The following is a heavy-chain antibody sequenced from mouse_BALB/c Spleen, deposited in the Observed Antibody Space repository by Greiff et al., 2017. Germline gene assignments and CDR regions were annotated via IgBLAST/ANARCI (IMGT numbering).Heavy chain of an antibody. CDR1: GYSFTSYW. CDR3: TRWEDY. D-gene: IGHD4-1*01. V-gene: IGHV1-69*02. CDR2: IYPSDSYT. J-gene: IGHJ4*01. Sequence: QVQLQQPGAELVRPGASVKLSCKASGYSFTSYWINWVKQRPGHGLEWIGIIYPSDSYTNYNQKFKDKATLTVDKSSSTAYMQISSPTSEDSAVYYCTRWEDYWGQGTSVTVSS.